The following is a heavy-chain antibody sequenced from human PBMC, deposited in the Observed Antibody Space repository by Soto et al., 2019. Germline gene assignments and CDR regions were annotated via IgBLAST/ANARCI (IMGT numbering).Heavy chain of an antibody. J-gene: IGHJ4*02. D-gene: IGHD1-26*01. CDR3: ARVMTGSSLGHGYYFDY. CDR2: IDPNSGGT. CDR1: GYIFTGYY. V-gene: IGHV1-2*02. Sequence: GXSVKVSCTASGYIFTGYYMHWVRQTPGQGLEWMGWIDPNSGGTDYAQKFQGRVTMTRGTSISTAYMELSRLRVDDTAVYYCARVMTGSSLGHGYYFDYWGQGTLVTVSS.